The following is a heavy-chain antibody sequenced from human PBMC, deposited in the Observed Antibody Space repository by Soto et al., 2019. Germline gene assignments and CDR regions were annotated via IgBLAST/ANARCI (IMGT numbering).Heavy chain of an antibody. Sequence: GGSLRLSCVASGFSFSSYTMNWVRQAPGKGLEWVSGVSGNGGNTYYADSVKGRFSISRDNSKNTLYLQLNSLRAEDTAMYYCAKDRMGASGWFDPWGQGTPVTVSS. D-gene: IGHD1-26*01. CDR3: AKDRMGASGWFDP. J-gene: IGHJ5*02. CDR2: VSGNGGNT. V-gene: IGHV3-23*01. CDR1: GFSFSSYT.